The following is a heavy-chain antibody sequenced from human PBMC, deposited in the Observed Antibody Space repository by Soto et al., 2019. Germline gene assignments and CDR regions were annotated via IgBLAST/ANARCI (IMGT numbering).Heavy chain of an antibody. CDR3: AKDAKYYDFWGGYYQGHFDY. Sequence: GGSLRLSCAASGFTFSSYAMSWVRQAPGKGLEWVSAISGSGGSTYYADSVKGRFTISRDNSKNTLYLQMNSLRAEDTAVYYGAKDAKYYDFWGGYYQGHFDYWGQGTLVTVSS. V-gene: IGHV3-23*01. CDR1: GFTFSSYA. D-gene: IGHD3-3*01. CDR2: ISGSGGST. J-gene: IGHJ4*02.